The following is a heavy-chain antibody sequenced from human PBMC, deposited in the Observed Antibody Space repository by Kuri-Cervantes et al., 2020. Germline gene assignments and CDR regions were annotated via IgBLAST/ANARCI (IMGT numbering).Heavy chain of an antibody. D-gene: IGHD1-26*01. CDR2: IRSSSSTI. V-gene: IGHV3-48*02. CDR1: GFTFSNYN. CDR3: SRDHDGVGATEVIDY. Sequence: GGSLRLSYAASGFTFSNYNMNWVRQAPGKGLEWVSYIRSSSSTIYYVDSVKGRFTISRDNAKNSLYLQMNSLRDEDTAVYYCSRDHDGVGATEVIDYWGQGTLVTVSS. J-gene: IGHJ4*02.